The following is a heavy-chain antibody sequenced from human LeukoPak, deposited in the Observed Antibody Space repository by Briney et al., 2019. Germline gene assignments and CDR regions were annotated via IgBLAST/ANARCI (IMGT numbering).Heavy chain of an antibody. V-gene: IGHV4-39*07. J-gene: IGHJ4*02. CDR1: GGSISIETSY. CDR2: VYYSGDT. Sequence: SETLSLTCTVSGGSISIETSYWAWIRQPPGKGLEWIASVYYSGDTYYNPSLKSRVTISVDTSKNQFSLKLSSVTTADTAVYYCARVVGGNSGFDYWGQGTLVTVSS. D-gene: IGHD4-23*01. CDR3: ARVVGGNSGFDY.